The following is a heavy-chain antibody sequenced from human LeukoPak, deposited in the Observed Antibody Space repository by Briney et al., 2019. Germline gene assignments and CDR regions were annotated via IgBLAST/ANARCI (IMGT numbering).Heavy chain of an antibody. CDR1: GFTFSSYA. D-gene: IGHD1-26*01. CDR2: ISGSGGGT. V-gene: IGHV3-23*01. Sequence: GGSLRLSCAASGFTFSSYAMSWVRQAPEKGLEWVSTISGSGGGTYYADSVKGRFTISRDDSKNTLYLQMNSLKAEDTAVYYCAKDLGRYRNNYFDYWGQGTLVTVSS. J-gene: IGHJ4*02. CDR3: AKDLGRYRNNYFDY.